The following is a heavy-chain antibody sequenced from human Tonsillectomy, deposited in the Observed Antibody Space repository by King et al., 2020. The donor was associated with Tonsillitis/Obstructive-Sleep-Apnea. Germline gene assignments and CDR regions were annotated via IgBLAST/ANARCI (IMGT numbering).Heavy chain of an antibody. CDR3: ARESPTKTYYDFWSGYSQNAFDI. V-gene: IGHV7-4-1*02. Sequence: VQLVESGSELKKPGASVKVSCKASGDTFTSYAMNWVRQAPGQGLEWMGWINTNTGNPTYAQGVTGRFVFSLDTSVRTANLKISSLKAEDTAVYYCARESPTKTYYDFWSGYSQNAFDIWGQGTMVTVSS. J-gene: IGHJ3*02. CDR1: GDTFTSYA. D-gene: IGHD3-3*01. CDR2: INTNTGNP.